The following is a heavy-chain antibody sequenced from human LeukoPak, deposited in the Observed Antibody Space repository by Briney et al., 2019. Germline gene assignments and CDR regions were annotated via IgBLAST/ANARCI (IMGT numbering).Heavy chain of an antibody. D-gene: IGHD6-13*01. CDR2: IIPIFGTA. CDR1: GGTLSSYA. Sequence: SVKVSCKASGGTLSSYAISWVRQAPGQGLEWMGGIIPIFGTANYAQKFQGRVTITADESTSTAYMELSSLRSEDTAVYYCARGLIAAGPLSSTGGNYGMDVWGKGTTVTVSS. V-gene: IGHV1-69*13. J-gene: IGHJ6*04. CDR3: ARGLIAAGPLSSTGGNYGMDV.